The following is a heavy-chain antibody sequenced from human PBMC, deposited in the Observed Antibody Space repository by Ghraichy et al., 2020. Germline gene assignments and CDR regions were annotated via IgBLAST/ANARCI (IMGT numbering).Heavy chain of an antibody. Sequence: SETLSLTCTVSGGSLSSNNWWGWVRQPPGKGLEWIGEVYHSGNTNYNPSLKSRVTISVDKSKNRFSVKMSSVTAADTAVYYCARRGGTILVSGSFDYWGQGNLVTVSS. V-gene: IGHV4-4*02. CDR3: ARRGGTILVSGSFDY. CDR1: GGSLSSNNW. D-gene: IGHD5/OR15-5a*01. J-gene: IGHJ4*02. CDR2: VYHSGNT.